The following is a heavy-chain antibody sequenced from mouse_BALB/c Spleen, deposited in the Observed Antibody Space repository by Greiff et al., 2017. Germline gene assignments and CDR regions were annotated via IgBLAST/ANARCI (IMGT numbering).Heavy chain of an antibody. J-gene: IGHJ3*01. CDR1: GFTFTDYY. V-gene: IGHV7-3*02. CDR2: IRNKANGYTT. CDR3: ARDMRDYYGSSPFAY. D-gene: IGHD1-1*01. Sequence: EVKLVESGGGLVQPGGSLRLSCATSGFTFTDYYMSWVRQPPGKALEWLGFIRNKANGYTTEYSASVKGRFTISRDNSQSILYLQMNTLRAEDSATYYCARDMRDYYGSSPFAYWGQGTLVTVSA.